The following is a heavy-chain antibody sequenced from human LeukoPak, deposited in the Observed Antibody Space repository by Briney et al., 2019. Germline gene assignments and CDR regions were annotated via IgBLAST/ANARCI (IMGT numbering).Heavy chain of an antibody. D-gene: IGHD3-16*01. V-gene: IGHV3-7*03. CDR1: GFTFSSYW. Sequence: GGSLRLSCAASGFTFSSYWMSWVRQAPGKGLEWVANIKQDGSEKYYVDSVKGRFTISRDNAKNSLYLQMNSLRAEDMALYYCAKGAASPSLRVGYYMDVWGKGTTVTVSS. CDR2: IKQDGSEK. J-gene: IGHJ6*03. CDR3: AKGAASPSLRVGYYMDV.